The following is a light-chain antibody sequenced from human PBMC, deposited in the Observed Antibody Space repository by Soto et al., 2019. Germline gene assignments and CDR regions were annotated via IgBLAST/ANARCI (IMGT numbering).Light chain of an antibody. V-gene: IGKV3-11*01. Sequence: EIVLTQSPATLSLSPGERATLSCRASQSVSSYLAWYQHKPGQAPRLLIYDASNRVIGVPARFTGCGSGTDFTLSISSLEPEDFAVYFCQQRGNWPITFGQGTRLEIK. CDR1: QSVSSY. J-gene: IGKJ5*01. CDR2: DAS. CDR3: QQRGNWPIT.